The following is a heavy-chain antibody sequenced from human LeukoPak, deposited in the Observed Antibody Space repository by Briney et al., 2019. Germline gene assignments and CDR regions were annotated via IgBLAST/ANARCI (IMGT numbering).Heavy chain of an antibody. J-gene: IGHJ4*02. Sequence: ASVKVSCKASGYTFTSYGISWVRQAPGQGLEWMGWISASNGNTNYAQKLQGRVTMTTDTSTSTAYMELRSLRSGDTAVYYCARYPLSYSNNWHYYFDYWGQGTLLTVSS. CDR1: GYTFTSYG. D-gene: IGHD1-1*01. V-gene: IGHV1-18*01. CDR3: ARYPLSYSNNWHYYFDY. CDR2: ISASNGNT.